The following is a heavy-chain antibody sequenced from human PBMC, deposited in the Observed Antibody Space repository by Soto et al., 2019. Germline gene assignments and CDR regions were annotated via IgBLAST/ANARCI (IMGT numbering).Heavy chain of an antibody. D-gene: IGHD3-9*01. CDR2: IIPMFGTT. CDR1: GGTFKNYS. CDR3: AGEIGGTGLHL. V-gene: IGHV1-69*12. J-gene: IGHJ5*02. Sequence: QVQLVQSGAEVKKPGSSVKVSCRTSGGTFKNYSFSWVRQAPGQGLEWMGGIIPMFGTTNYGQIFQGRLTITADESTSTASMELSSLKPEDTAVYYCAGEIGGTGLHLWGQGTLVTVSS.